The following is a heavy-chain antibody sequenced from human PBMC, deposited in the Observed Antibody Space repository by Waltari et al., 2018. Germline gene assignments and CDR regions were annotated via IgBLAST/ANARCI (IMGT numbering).Heavy chain of an antibody. V-gene: IGHV1-69*04. CDR2: IIPILGIA. Sequence: QVQLVQSGAEVKKPGSSVTVSCKASGGTFSSYAISWVRQAPGQGLEWMGGIIPILGIANYAQKFQGRVTITADESTSTAYMELSSLRSEDTAVYYCARGQRCTGGVCSDYWGQGTLVTVSS. D-gene: IGHD2-8*02. CDR1: GGTFSSYA. J-gene: IGHJ4*02. CDR3: ARGQRCTGGVCSDY.